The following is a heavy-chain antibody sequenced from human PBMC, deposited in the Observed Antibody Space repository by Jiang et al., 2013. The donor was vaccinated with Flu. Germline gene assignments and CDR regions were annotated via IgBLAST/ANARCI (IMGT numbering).Heavy chain of an antibody. V-gene: IGHV1-69*02. D-gene: IGHD6-19*01. CDR1: GGTFSSYT. J-gene: IGHJ6*02. CDR3: ARADSSGLNYYYYGMDV. Sequence: GAEVKKPGSSVKVSCKASGGTFSSYTISWVRQAPGQGLEWMGRIIPILGIANYAQKFQGRVTITADKSTSTAYMELSSLRSEDTAVYYCARADSSGLNYYYYGMDVVGPRDHGHRLL. CDR2: IIPILGIA.